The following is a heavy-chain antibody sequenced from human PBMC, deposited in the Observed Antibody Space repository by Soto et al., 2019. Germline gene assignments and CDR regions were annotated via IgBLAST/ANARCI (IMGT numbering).Heavy chain of an antibody. Sequence: PSETLSLTCTVSGASISRTSHYWGWVRQPPGGGLEWLGSGDSSGSTYYNPSVESRVTVAVDTSRNQFSLSLTSVTAADTALYYCARQSAMCEWGQGTL. V-gene: IGHV4-39*01. CDR2: GDSSGST. D-gene: IGHD2-2*01. CDR1: GASISRTSHY. J-gene: IGHJ4*02. CDR3: ARQSAMCE.